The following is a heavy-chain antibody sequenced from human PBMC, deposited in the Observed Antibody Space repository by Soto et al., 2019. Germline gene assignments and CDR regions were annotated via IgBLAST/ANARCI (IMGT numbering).Heavy chain of an antibody. D-gene: IGHD2-8*01. CDR2: IAVGSGYT. CDR1: GFTFTSSA. CDR3: AADATAWQQMVPSDY. J-gene: IGHJ4*02. V-gene: IGHV1-58*01. Sequence: GASVKVSCKASGFTFTSSAFQWVRQARGQRLEWIGWIAVGSGYTNYAQRFQDRVTLTRDMSTATTYMELSRLTSEDTAIYYCAADATAWQQMVPSDYWGQGTPVTV.